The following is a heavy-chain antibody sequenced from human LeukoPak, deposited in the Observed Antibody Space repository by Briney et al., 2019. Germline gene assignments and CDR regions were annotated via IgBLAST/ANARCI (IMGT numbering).Heavy chain of an antibody. CDR1: GGSISSGSYY. D-gene: IGHD2-2*01. Sequence: SSETLSLTCTVSGGSISSGSYYWSWIRQPAGKGLEWIGRIYTSGSTNYNPSLTSRVTISVDPSKNPFSLKLSSVTAADTAVYYCARDPTYRDAFDIWGKGTMVTVSS. CDR3: ARDPTYRDAFDI. J-gene: IGHJ3*02. CDR2: IYTSGST. V-gene: IGHV4-61*02.